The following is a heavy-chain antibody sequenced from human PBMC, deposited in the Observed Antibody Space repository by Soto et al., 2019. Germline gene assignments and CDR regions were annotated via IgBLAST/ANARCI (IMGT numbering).Heavy chain of an antibody. V-gene: IGHV1-69*01. Sequence: QVQLVQSGAEVKQPESSVKVSCKASGGTFSSHAFSWVRQAPGQGLVWMGDIIPFFKATNYARKFQGRVTITADDSTSTAYMDLYSLSSEDTAVYYCATDVPLNYYDGTYSYYAMDVWGQGTTVTVSS. CDR1: GGTFSSHA. CDR2: IIPFFKAT. CDR3: ATDVPLNYYDGTYSYYAMDV. J-gene: IGHJ6*02. D-gene: IGHD3-22*01.